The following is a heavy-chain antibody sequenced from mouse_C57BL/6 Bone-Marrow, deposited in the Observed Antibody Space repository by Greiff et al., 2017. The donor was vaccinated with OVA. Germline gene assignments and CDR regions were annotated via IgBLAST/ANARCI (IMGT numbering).Heavy chain of an antibody. CDR1: GFSLTSYG. CDR2: IWSGGST. Sequence: VKLMESGPGLVQPSQSLSITCTVSGFSLTSYGVHWVRQSPGKGLEWLGVIWSGGSTDYNAAFISRLSISKDNSKSQVFFKMNSLQADDTAIYYCARNRARDGYYMAWFAYWGQGTLVTVSA. CDR3: ARNRARDGYYMAWFAY. D-gene: IGHD2-3*01. V-gene: IGHV2-2*01. J-gene: IGHJ3*01.